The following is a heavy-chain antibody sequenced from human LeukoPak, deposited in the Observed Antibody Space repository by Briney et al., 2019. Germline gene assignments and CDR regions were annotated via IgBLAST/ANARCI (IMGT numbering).Heavy chain of an antibody. J-gene: IGHJ4*02. CDR2: ISSSSSYI. Sequence: PGGSLRLSCAASGFTFSSYSMNWVRQAPGKGLEWVSSISSSSSYIYYADSVKGRFTISRDNAKNSLYLQMNSLRAEDTAVYYCARDQSSSSGFDYWGQGTLVTVSS. CDR3: ARDQSSSSGFDY. D-gene: IGHD6-6*01. V-gene: IGHV3-21*01. CDR1: GFTFSSYS.